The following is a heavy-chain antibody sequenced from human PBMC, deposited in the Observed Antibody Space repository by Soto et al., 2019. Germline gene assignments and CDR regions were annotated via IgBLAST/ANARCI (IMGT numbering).Heavy chain of an antibody. CDR1: GYPVTAYY. CDR3: ARGGGVGVAGSAAFDM. CDR2: INPATGAA. Sequence: QLHLVQSGAVVKKPGASVTVSCSASGYPVTAYYMHWVRQAPGRGLEWMGGINPATGAAKYTQTFRGGVTMTRATSTSTVFMDLAGRTSGATAVFYGARGGGVGVAGSAAFDMWGQGTLVTVSS. J-gene: IGHJ3*02. V-gene: IGHV1-2*02. D-gene: IGHD3-3*01.